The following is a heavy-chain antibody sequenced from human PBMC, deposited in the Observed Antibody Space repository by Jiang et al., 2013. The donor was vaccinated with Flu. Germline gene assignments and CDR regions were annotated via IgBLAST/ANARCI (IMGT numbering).Heavy chain of an antibody. D-gene: IGHD3-10*01. CDR2: FDPSDSYT. Sequence: GAEVKKPGESLRISCKVSGYTYTSYWISWVRQTPGTGLEWMGKFDPSDSYTNYSPSFQGHVTISAGKSISTAYLQWSSLKASDTAMYYCATQIITMVRGVTKDYWGQGTLVTVSS. J-gene: IGHJ4*02. CDR3: ATQIITMVRGVTKDY. CDR1: GYTYTSYW. V-gene: IGHV5-10-1*01.